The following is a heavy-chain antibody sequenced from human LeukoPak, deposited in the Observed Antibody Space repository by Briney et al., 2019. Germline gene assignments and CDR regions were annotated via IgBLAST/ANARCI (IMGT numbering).Heavy chain of an antibody. CDR1: GYTFTSYG. CDR2: ISAYNGNT. J-gene: IGHJ4*02. Sequence: ASVKVSCKASGYTFTSYGISWVRQAPGQGLEWMGWISAYNGNTNYAQKLQGRVTMTTDTSTSTAYMELRSLKSDDTAVYYCARHIAITGLRGFDNWGQGTLVTVSS. V-gene: IGHV1-18*01. D-gene: IGHD1-20*01. CDR3: ARHIAITGLRGFDN.